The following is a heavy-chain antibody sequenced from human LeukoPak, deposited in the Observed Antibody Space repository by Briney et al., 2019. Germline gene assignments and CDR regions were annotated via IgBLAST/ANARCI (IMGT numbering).Heavy chain of an antibody. Sequence: GGSLRLSCAASGFTFSSYAMHWVRQAPGKGLEYVSAISSNGGRPYYAHSVKGRFTISRDNSKNTLYLQMGSLRAEDMAVYYCARGQYRSQKIVVVPAATDFDYWGQGTLVTVSS. CDR2: ISSNGGRP. J-gene: IGHJ4*02. CDR3: ARGQYRSQKIVVVPAATDFDY. D-gene: IGHD2-2*01. V-gene: IGHV3-64*01. CDR1: GFTFSSYA.